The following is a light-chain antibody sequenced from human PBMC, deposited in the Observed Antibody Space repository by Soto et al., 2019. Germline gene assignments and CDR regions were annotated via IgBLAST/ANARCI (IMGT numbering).Light chain of an antibody. CDR3: QQYNNWPPLT. V-gene: IGKV3-15*01. CDR1: QSFSSN. CDR2: GAS. J-gene: IGKJ4*01. Sequence: EIVMTQSPATLSVSPGEGATLSCRASQSFSSNLAWYQQKPGQAPRLLIYGASTRATGIPARFSVSGSGTEFTLTISSLQSEDFAVYYCQQYNNWPPLTFGGGTKVEIK.